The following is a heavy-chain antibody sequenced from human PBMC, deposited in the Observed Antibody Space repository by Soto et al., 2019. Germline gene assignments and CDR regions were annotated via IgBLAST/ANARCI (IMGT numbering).Heavy chain of an antibody. CDR3: AREDRWNYYGMDV. D-gene: IGHD2-15*01. CDR2: ISAYNGNT. CDR1: GYTFTSYG. Sequence: QVQLVQSGAEVKKPGASVKVSCKASGYTFTSYGISWVRQAPGQGLEWMGWISAYNGNTNYAQKLQGRITMTTDTSTRTADMELRSLRSDDTAVYYCAREDRWNYYGMDVWGQGTTVTVSS. J-gene: IGHJ6*02. V-gene: IGHV1-18*01.